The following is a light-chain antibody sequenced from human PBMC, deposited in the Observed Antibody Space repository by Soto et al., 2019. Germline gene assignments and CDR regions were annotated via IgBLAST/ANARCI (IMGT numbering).Light chain of an antibody. CDR2: EVN. CDR3: SSYVRSDNLL. V-gene: IGLV2-8*01. Sequence: QSALTQPPSASGSPGQSVTISCTGTSSDVGGYNYVSWYQQHPGKAPKLVIYEVNKRPSGVPDRFSGSKSGNTASLTVSGLQAEDEADYYCSSYVRSDNLLFGGGTKLTVL. CDR1: SSDVGGYNY. J-gene: IGLJ2*01.